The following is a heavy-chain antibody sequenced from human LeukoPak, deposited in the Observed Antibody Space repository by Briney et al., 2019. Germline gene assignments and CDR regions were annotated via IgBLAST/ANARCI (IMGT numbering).Heavy chain of an antibody. CDR1: GGSFSGYY. D-gene: IGHD3-3*01. Sequence: SETLSLTCAIYGGSFSGYYWSWIRQPPGKGLEWIGEINHSGSTNYNPSLKSRVTISVDTSKNQFSLELSSVTAANTAVYYCARATRFANWFDPWGQGTLVTVSS. V-gene: IGHV4-34*01. J-gene: IGHJ5*02. CDR3: ARATRFANWFDP. CDR2: INHSGST.